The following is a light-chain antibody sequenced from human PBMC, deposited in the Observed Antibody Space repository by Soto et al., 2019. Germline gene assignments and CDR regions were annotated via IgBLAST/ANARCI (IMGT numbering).Light chain of an antibody. J-gene: IGKJ4*01. V-gene: IGKV1-5*03. CDR2: MAS. CDR1: QSISRW. CDR3: QQYSRYPLT. Sequence: DIQMTQSPSTLSASVGDRVTITCRASQSISRWLAWYQQKPGKATKLLIHMASTLKSGVPSRFSGSASGTGTDFTLTITSLQTDDFATYYCQQYSRYPLTFGGGTEVEI.